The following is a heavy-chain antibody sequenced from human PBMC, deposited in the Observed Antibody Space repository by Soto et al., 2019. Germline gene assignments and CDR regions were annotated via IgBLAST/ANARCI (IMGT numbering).Heavy chain of an antibody. V-gene: IGHV4-30-4*01. CDR2: IYYSGST. CDR1: GVSISSGDYY. D-gene: IGHD2-15*01. J-gene: IGHJ4*02. Sequence: PSETLSLTCTVSGVSISSGDYYWSWIRQTPGKGLEWIGYIYYSGSTYYSPSLKSRVTISVDTSKNQFSLKLSSVTAADTAVYYCARSCSGGSCYFYFDYWGQGTLVTVSS. CDR3: ARSCSGGSCYFYFDY.